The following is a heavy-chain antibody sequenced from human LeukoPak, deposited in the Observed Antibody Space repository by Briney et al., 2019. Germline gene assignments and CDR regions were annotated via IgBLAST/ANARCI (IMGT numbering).Heavy chain of an antibody. D-gene: IGHD3-22*01. CDR2: IQYNGGNK. J-gene: IGHJ4*02. V-gene: IGHV3-30*04. CDR1: GFTFSSYS. CDR3: AKDLSQYDSSGYRYFDY. Sequence: GGSLRLSCAASGFTFSSYSMHWVRQAPGKGLEWVAFIQYNGGNKYYADSVKGRFTISRDNSQNTLYLQMDSLRAEDTAVYYCAKDLSQYDSSGYRYFDYWGQGSPVTVSS.